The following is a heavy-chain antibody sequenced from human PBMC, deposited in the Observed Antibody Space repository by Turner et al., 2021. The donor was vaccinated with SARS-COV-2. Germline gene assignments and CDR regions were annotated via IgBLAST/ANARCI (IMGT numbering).Heavy chain of an antibody. J-gene: IGHJ4*02. D-gene: IGHD3-10*01. CDR1: GFPFSRYV. CDR3: AKDRNTYYYGSALDY. CDR2: ISGSGDNT. V-gene: IGHV3-23*01. Sequence: EVQLLESGVGLVQPGRSLRLSCAASGFPFSRYVMSWVRQAPGKGLEWVSGISGSGDNTYYADSVKGRFTISKDNSKNTLYMQMNSLRDDDTAVYYCAKDRNTYYYGSALDYWGQGTLVTVSS.